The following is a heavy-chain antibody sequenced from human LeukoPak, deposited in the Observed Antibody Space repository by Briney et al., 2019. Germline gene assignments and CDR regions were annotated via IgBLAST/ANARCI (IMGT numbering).Heavy chain of an antibody. CDR1: GYSIANGYH. V-gene: IGHV4-38-2*01. Sequence: ASETLSLTCSVSGYSIANGYHWAWVRQPPGKRLEWLGSIYQSGSTYDNLSLKSRLTMSVDTSKNQFSLTMRAVTAADTALYYCARSEINDYMRFWGQGTLVTVSS. CDR3: ARSEINDYMRF. CDR2: IYQSGST. D-gene: IGHD4-11*01. J-gene: IGHJ4*02.